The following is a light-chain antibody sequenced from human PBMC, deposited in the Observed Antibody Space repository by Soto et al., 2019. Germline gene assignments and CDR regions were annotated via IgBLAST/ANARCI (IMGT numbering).Light chain of an antibody. V-gene: IGLV2-14*01. CDR3: TSYTLDNPKWA. CDR2: EGT. Sequence: QSALTQPASVSGSPGQSITISCTGTSRDVGGYTFVSWLQQHPGKAPKLLIYEGTNRPSGVSDRFAGSRSGNTAFLTISGLQDEDEADYYCTSYTLDNPKWAFGGGTKLTVL. J-gene: IGLJ3*02. CDR1: SRDVGGYTF.